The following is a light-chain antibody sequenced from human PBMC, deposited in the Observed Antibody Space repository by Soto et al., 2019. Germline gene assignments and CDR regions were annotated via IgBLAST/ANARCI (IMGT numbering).Light chain of an antibody. J-gene: IGKJ1*01. CDR2: DAS. CDR3: QQPYNWPQT. CDR1: QSVSRT. Sequence: EVVLTQSPATLSLSPGERANLSCRTSQSVSRTLAWYQQKSGQAPRLLIYDASNRATGIPTRFSGSGSGTAFTLTISSLEPEAFPLYYYQQPYNWPQTFGHRTKVQIK. V-gene: IGKV3-11*01.